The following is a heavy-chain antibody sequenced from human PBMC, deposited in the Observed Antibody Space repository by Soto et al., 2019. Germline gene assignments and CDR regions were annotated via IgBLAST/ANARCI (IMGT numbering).Heavy chain of an antibody. D-gene: IGHD6-19*01. CDR2: MSGSGGST. Sequence: EVQLLESGGGLVQPGGSLRLSCAASVFTFSSYAMSWVRQAPGKGLEWVSAMSGSGGSTYYADSVKGRFTISRDNSKNTLYLQMNSLRAEDTAVYYCAKRGRGAVASDYWGQGTLVTVSS. J-gene: IGHJ4*02. CDR3: AKRGRGAVASDY. CDR1: VFTFSSYA. V-gene: IGHV3-23*01.